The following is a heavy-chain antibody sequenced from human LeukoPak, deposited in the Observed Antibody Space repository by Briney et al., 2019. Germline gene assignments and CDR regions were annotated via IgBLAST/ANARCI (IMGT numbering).Heavy chain of an antibody. CDR3: AKDPVVTPWFDP. Sequence: PGGSLRLSCAASGFTFSSYAMSWVRQAPGKGLEWVSAISGSGGSTYYADSVKGRFTISRDNSKNTLYLQVNSLRAEDTAVYYCAKDPVVTPWFDPWGQGTLVTVSS. D-gene: IGHD4-23*01. CDR2: ISGSGGST. V-gene: IGHV3-23*01. J-gene: IGHJ5*02. CDR1: GFTFSSYA.